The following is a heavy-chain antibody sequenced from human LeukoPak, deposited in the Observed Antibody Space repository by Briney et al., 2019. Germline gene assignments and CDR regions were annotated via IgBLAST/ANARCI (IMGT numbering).Heavy chain of an antibody. CDR3: AKDNGYSYGYPDY. Sequence: PGGSLRLSCAASGFKFSSYAMSWVRQAPGKGLEWVSAISGSGGSTYYADSVKGRFTISRDNSKNTLYLQMNSLRAEDTAVYYCAKDNGYSYGYPDYWGQGTLVTVSS. J-gene: IGHJ4*02. V-gene: IGHV3-23*01. CDR1: GFKFSSYA. CDR2: ISGSGGST. D-gene: IGHD5-18*01.